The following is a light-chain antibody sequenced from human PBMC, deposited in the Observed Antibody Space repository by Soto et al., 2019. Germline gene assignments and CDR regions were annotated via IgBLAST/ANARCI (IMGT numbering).Light chain of an antibody. J-gene: IGKJ1*01. Sequence: EIVMTQSPATLSVSPGERATLSCRASQSVSRNLAWYQQKPGQAPRLLIYGASTRATGIPARCSGSGSGTEFPLTISSLQSEDFAVYYCQQYNNWWTFGQGTKVEIK. CDR2: GAS. CDR1: QSVSRN. V-gene: IGKV3-15*01. CDR3: QQYNNWWT.